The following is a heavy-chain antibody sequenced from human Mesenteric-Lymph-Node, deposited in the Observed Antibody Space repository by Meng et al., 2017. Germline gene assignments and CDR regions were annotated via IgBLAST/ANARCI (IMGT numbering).Heavy chain of an antibody. CDR2: IKQDGSEK. V-gene: IGHV3-7*01. CDR1: GFTFSSYW. CDR3: ARMGPSYNNLY. J-gene: IGHJ4*02. Sequence: GGSLRLSCAASGFTFSSYWMSWVRQAPGKGLEWVANIKQDGSEKYYVDSVKGRFTITRDNAKKTLYLQMNSLRGEDTAVYYCARMGPSYNNLYWGQGTLVTVSS. D-gene: IGHD4-11*01.